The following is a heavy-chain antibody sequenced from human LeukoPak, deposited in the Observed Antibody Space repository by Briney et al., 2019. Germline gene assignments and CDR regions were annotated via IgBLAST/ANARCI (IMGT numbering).Heavy chain of an antibody. CDR1: GGSISSGGYS. CDR2: IYRSGST. J-gene: IGHJ4*02. Sequence: PSETLSLTCAVSGGSISSGGYSWSWIRQPPGKGLEWIGYIYRSGSTYYNPSLKSRVTISVDRSKNQFSLKLSSVTAADTAVYYCARAVAGYFDYWGQGTLVTVSS. CDR3: ARAVAGYFDY. D-gene: IGHD4-23*01. V-gene: IGHV4-30-2*01.